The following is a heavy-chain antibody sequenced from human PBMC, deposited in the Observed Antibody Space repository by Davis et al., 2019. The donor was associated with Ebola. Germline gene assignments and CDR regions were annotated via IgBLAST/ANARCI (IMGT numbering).Heavy chain of an antibody. CDR3: ASALHHYTRALDY. CDR2: IDDDGGNT. J-gene: IGHJ4*02. Sequence: PGGSLRLSCAASGFTFRNYAMTWVRQAPGKGLEWVSVIDDDGGNTYYADSVKGRFTISRDNSKNTLSLQMNSLRAEDTAVYYCASALHHYTRALDYWGQGTLVTVSS. CDR1: GFTFRNYA. V-gene: IGHV3-23*01. D-gene: IGHD4-11*01.